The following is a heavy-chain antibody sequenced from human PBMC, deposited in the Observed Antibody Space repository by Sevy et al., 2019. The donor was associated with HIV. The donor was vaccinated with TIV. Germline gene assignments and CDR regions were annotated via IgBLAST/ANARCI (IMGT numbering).Heavy chain of an antibody. CDR1: GYRFTDYY. CDR3: ARDQEFCSTTTCYSGLDY. D-gene: IGHD2-2*02. CDR2: INPNSHVT. V-gene: IGHV1-2*02. Sequence: ASVKVSCETSGYRFTDYYIHWVRQAPGQGLEWMGWINPNSHVTKSAKKFQDRVIMTKDTSISTVYMELRGLTFDDSAVYYCARDQEFCSTTTCYSGLDYWGHGSLVTVSS. J-gene: IGHJ4*01.